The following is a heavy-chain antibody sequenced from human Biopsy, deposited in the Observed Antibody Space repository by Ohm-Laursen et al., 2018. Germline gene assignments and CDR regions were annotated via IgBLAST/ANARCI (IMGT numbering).Heavy chain of an antibody. D-gene: IGHD6-19*01. J-gene: IGHJ3*02. CDR1: GGSISGSS. CDR3: AKHDSGWTGDDAFHI. V-gene: IGHV4-59*08. CDR2: ISYSRDT. Sequence: SETLSLTCTVSGGSISGSSWSWIRQAPGKGLEWIGYISYSRDTNYNPSIKSRITISVDTSKNQFSLKLTSVTAADTAVYYCAKHDSGWTGDDAFHIWGQGTMVTVSS.